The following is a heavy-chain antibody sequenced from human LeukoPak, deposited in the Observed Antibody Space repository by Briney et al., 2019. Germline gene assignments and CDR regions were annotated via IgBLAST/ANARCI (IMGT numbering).Heavy chain of an antibody. V-gene: IGHV3-66*02. J-gene: IGHJ4*02. CDR1: GFTVSSNY. CDR2: IYSGGST. Sequence: GGSLRLSCAASGFTVSSNYMSWVRQAAGKGLEWVSVIYSGGSTYYADSVKGRFTISRDNSKNTLYLQMNSLRAEDTAVYYCARALGLGVPPPGYWGQETLVTASS. CDR3: ARALGLGVPPPGY. D-gene: IGHD3-16*01.